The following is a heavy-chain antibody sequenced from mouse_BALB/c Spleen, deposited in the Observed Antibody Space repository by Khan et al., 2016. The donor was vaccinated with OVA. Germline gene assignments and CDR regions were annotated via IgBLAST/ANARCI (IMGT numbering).Heavy chain of an antibody. V-gene: IGHV2-2*02. CDR2: IRSGGVT. J-gene: IGHJ3*01. Sequence: QVQLKQSGPGLVQPSQSLSITCKVSGFSLSSYGVHWVRQSPGKGLEWLGVIRSGGVTDYNAAFISRLSISKDNTKSQAFLKMNSLQANDTAKYSGVRNYDYDEGLTYWGQGTLVTVSA. CDR3: VRNYDYDEGLTY. CDR1: GFSLSSYG. D-gene: IGHD2-4*01.